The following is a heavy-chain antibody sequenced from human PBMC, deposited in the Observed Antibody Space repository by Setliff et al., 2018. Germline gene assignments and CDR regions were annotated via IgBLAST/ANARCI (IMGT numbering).Heavy chain of an antibody. J-gene: IGHJ1*01. CDR1: GASISSGTYY. D-gene: IGHD1-1*01. Sequence: SETLSLTCTVSGASISSGTYYWAWIRQPPGKGLEWIGYIFHSGSTNFNPSFKSRVSISVDTSKNQLSLTLSSVTAADTAVYYCVREGYSEYFQDWGRGTLVTVSS. V-gene: IGHV4-61*01. CDR3: VREGYSEYFQD. CDR2: IFHSGST.